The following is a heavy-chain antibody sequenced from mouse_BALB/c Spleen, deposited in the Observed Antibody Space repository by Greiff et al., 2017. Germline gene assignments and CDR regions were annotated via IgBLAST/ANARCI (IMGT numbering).Heavy chain of an antibody. J-gene: IGHJ3*01. D-gene: IGHD1-2*01. CDR1: GFTFSSFG. V-gene: IGHV5-17*02. CDR3: ARLTTAT. Sequence: EVQLVESGGGLVQPGGSRKLSCAASGFTFSSFGMHWVRQAPEKGLEWVAYISSGSSTIYYADTVKGRFTISRDNTKNTLFLQMTSLRSEDTAMYYCARLTTATWGQGTLVTVSA. CDR2: ISSGSSTI.